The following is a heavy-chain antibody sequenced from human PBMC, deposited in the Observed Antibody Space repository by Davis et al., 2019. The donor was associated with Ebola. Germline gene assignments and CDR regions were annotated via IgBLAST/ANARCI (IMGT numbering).Heavy chain of an antibody. CDR2: IYSGGST. V-gene: IGHV3-53*01. D-gene: IGHD6-13*01. CDR1: GGSFSGYY. J-gene: IGHJ5*02. CDR3: AREAASGNWFDP. Sequence: ETLSLTCAVYGGSFSGYYMSWVRQAPGKGLEWVSVIYSGGSTYYADSVKGRFTISRDNSKNTLYLQMNSLTAEDTAMYYCAREAASGNWFDPWGQGTLVTVSS.